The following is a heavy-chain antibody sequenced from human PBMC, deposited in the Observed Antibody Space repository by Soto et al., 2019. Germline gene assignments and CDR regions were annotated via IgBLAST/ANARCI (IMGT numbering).Heavy chain of an antibody. D-gene: IGHD6-6*01. CDR2: ISAYNGNT. CDR1: GYTFTSYG. J-gene: IGHJ6*03. Sequence: QVQLVQSGAEVKKPGASVKVSCKASGYTFTSYGISWVRQAPGQGLEWMGWISAYNGNTNYAKKLQGRVTMTTDTSTSIAYMELRSLRSGDTALYYCAKSGEYSSSYYYYYYMDVWGKGTTVTVSS. CDR3: AKSGEYSSSYYYYYYMDV. V-gene: IGHV1-18*01.